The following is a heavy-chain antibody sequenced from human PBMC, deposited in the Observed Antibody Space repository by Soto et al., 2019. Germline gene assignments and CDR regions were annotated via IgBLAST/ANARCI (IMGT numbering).Heavy chain of an antibody. Sequence: ASVKVSCKASGYTFTSYDINWVRQATGQGLEWMGWMNPNSGNTGHAQKFQGRVTMTRNTSISTAYMELNSLESEDTAVYYCSRDDSDWFFNWGRGTLVTVSS. V-gene: IGHV1-8*01. D-gene: IGHD3-9*01. CDR3: SRDDSDWFFN. CDR2: MNPNSGNT. CDR1: GYTFTSYD. J-gene: IGHJ4*02.